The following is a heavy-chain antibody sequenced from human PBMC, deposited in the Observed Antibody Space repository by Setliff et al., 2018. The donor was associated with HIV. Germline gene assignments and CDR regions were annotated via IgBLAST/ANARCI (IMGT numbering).Heavy chain of an antibody. J-gene: IGHJ6*02. V-gene: IGHV3-13*01. CDR2: IGTAGDT. D-gene: IGHD3-22*01. CDR1: GFTFSSYV. Sequence: PGGSLRLSCAASGFTFSSYVMSWVRQAPGKGLEWVSAIGTAGDTYYPGSVKGRFTISRENAKNSLYLQMNSLRAGDTAVYYCARAWPSSGYYPYYYYGMDVWGQGTTVTVSS. CDR3: ARAWPSSGYYPYYYYGMDV.